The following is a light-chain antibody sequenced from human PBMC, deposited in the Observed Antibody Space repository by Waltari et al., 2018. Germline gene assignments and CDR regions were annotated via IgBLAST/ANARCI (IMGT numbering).Light chain of an antibody. CDR3: QQYNNWPPHPWT. J-gene: IGKJ1*01. CDR2: GAS. Sequence: EIVMTQSPATLSVSPGERATLSCRASQSVSSNLAWYQQKPGQAPRLLIYGASTRATGIPARFSGSGSGTEFTLTISSLQSEDFAVYYCQQYNNWPPHPWTFGQGTKVEIK. V-gene: IGKV3-15*01. CDR1: QSVSSN.